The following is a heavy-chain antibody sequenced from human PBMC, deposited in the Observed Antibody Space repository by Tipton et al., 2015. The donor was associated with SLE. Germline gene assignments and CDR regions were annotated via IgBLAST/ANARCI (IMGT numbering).Heavy chain of an antibody. J-gene: IGHJ4*02. V-gene: IGHV1-18*01. CDR3: ARGRTVVYFDY. CDR2: ISAYNGNT. CDR1: GGTFSSYA. Sequence: QSGAEVKKPGSSVKVSCKASGGTFSSYAISWVRQAPGQGLEWMGWISAYNGNTNYAQNLQGRVTMTTDTSTSTAYMELRSLRSDDTAVYYCARGRTVVYFDYWGQGTLVTVSS. D-gene: IGHD3/OR15-3a*01.